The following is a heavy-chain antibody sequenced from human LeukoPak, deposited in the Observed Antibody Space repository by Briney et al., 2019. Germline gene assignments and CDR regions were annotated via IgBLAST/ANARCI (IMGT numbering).Heavy chain of an antibody. V-gene: IGHV1-69*13. J-gene: IGHJ4*02. D-gene: IGHD5-12*01. Sequence: SVKVSCKASGYTFTSYGISWVRQAPGQGLEWMGGIIPIFGTANYAQKFQGRVTITADESTSTAYMELSSLRSEDTAVYYCASPRRGYSGFLDYWGQGTLVTVSS. CDR2: IIPIFGTA. CDR1: GYTFTSYG. CDR3: ASPRRGYSGFLDY.